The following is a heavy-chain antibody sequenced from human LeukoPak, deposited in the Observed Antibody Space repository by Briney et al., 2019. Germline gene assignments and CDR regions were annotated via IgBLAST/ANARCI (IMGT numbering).Heavy chain of an antibody. V-gene: IGHV1-69*01. J-gene: IGHJ4*02. CDR3: ARGLSGYDRGGYDY. CDR1: GGTFSSYA. CDR2: IIPIFGTA. Sequence: ASVKVSCKAFGGTFSSYAISWVRQAPGQGLEWMGGIIPIFGTANYAQKFQGRVTITADESTSTAYMELSSLRSEDTAVYYCARGLSGYDRGGYDYWGQGTLVTVSS. D-gene: IGHD5-12*01.